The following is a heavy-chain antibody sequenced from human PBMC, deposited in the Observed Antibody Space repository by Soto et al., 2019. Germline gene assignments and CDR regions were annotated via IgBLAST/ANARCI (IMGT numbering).Heavy chain of an antibody. J-gene: IGHJ6*03. D-gene: IGHD3-3*01. V-gene: IGHV3-23*01. Sequence: EVQLLESGGGLVQPGGSLRLSCAASGFTFSSYALNWVRQAPGKGLEWVSVISGSGDNTYYADSVKGRFTISRDNSKNTLYLQMTSLRAEDTAVYYCAKDLGTDDFWSAYYTYYYMDVWGKGTTVTVSS. CDR3: AKDLGTDDFWSAYYTYYYMDV. CDR2: ISGSGDNT. CDR1: GFTFSSYA.